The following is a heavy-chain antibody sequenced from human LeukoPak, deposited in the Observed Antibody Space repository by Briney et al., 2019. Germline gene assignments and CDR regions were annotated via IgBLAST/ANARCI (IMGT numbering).Heavy chain of an antibody. J-gene: IGHJ4*02. Sequence: GGSLRLSCAASGFTFSGYSMNWVRQAPGKGLEWVSSISSSSSYIYYADSVKGRFTISRDNAKNSLYLQMNSLRAEDTAVYYCARGLTGHFDYWGQGTLVTVSS. CDR1: GFTFSGYS. D-gene: IGHD3-16*01. CDR3: ARGLTGHFDY. V-gene: IGHV3-21*01. CDR2: ISSSSSYI.